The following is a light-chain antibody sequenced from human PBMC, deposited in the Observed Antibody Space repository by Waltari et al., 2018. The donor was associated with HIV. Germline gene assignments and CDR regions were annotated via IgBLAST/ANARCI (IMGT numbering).Light chain of an antibody. CDR3: CSYAGNTIHVV. CDR1: SSDVGRYNL. CDR2: EGT. V-gene: IGLV2-23*01. Sequence: QSALTQPASVSGSPGQSIPISCTGTSSDVGRYNLVSWDQQYAGKAPKLIIYEGTKRPSGISNRFSGSKSANTASLTISGLQAEDEADYYCCSYAGNTIHVVFGGGTKVTVL. J-gene: IGLJ2*01.